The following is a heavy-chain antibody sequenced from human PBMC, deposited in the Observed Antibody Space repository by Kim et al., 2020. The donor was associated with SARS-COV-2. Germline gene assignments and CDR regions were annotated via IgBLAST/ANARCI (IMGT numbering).Heavy chain of an antibody. CDR2: ISWDGGST. D-gene: IGHD3-10*01. J-gene: IGHJ3*02. V-gene: IGHV3-43*01. CDR3: AKDMVRGVIGDAFDI. CDR1: GFTFDDYT. Sequence: GGSLRLSCAASGFTFDDYTMHWVRQAPGKGLEWVSLISWDGGSTYYADSVKGRFTISRDNSKNSLYLQMNSLRTEDTALYYCAKDMVRGVIGDAFDIWGQGTMVTVSS.